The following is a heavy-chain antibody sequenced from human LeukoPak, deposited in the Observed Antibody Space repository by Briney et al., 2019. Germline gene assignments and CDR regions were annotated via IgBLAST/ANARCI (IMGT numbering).Heavy chain of an antibody. D-gene: IGHD2-15*01. CDR2: ISSSGRKI. Sequence: PGGSLRLSCAVSGFIFSDYEMNWVRQAPGKGLEWVSYISSSGRKIYYADSVKGRFTISRDNAKNSLYLRMNSPRADDTAIYYCARGPRDPTEYCSRGACAPTYEVWGQGALVTVSS. V-gene: IGHV3-48*03. CDR3: ARGPRDPTEYCSRGACAPTYEV. CDR1: GFIFSDYE. J-gene: IGHJ4*02.